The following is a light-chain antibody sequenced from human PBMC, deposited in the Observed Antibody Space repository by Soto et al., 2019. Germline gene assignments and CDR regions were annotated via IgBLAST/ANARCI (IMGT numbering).Light chain of an antibody. CDR1: QSVSSSY. CDR2: GAS. Sequence: EIVLTQSPGALSLSPGERATLSCGASQSVSSSYLAWYQQKPGQAPRLLIYGASTRATGIPDRFSGSGSGTDFTLTISRLEPEDFAVYYCQLYGSSPRTFGQGTKVEIK. J-gene: IGKJ1*01. CDR3: QLYGSSPRT. V-gene: IGKV3-20*01.